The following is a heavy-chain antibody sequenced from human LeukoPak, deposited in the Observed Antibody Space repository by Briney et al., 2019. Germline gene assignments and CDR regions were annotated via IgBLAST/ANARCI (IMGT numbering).Heavy chain of an antibody. CDR2: INPNSGGT. D-gene: IGHD3-22*01. CDR3: ARGYYYDSSGYYGWGSDYYFDY. Sequence: ASVKVSCKASGYTFTGYYMHWVRQAPGQGLEWMGGINPNSGGTNYAQKFQGRVTMTRDTSISTAYMELSRLRSDATAVYYCARGYYYDSSGYYGWGSDYYFDYWGQGTLVTVSS. J-gene: IGHJ4*02. V-gene: IGHV1-2*02. CDR1: GYTFTGYY.